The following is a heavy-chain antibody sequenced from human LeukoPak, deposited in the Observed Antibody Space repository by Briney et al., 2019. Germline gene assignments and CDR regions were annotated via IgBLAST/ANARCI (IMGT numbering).Heavy chain of an antibody. V-gene: IGHV4-38-2*02. Sequence: PSETLSLTCTVSGYSISSGYYWGWIRQPPGKGLEWIGSIYHSGSTYYSPSLKSRVTISVDTSKNQFSLKLSSVTAADTAVYYCARAPATAFDYWGQGTLVTVSS. J-gene: IGHJ4*02. CDR2: IYHSGST. CDR3: ARAPATAFDY. D-gene: IGHD4-17*01. CDR1: GYSISSGYY.